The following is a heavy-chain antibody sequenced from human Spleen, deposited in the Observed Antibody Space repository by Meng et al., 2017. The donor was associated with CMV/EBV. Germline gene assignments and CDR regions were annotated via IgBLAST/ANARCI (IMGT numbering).Heavy chain of an antibody. CDR2: ISSTSTYI. CDR3: ARDPHDFWSGYYYYYGMDV. V-gene: IGHV3-21*01. Sequence: GESLKISCAASGFTFSSYSVTWVRQAPGKGLEWVSSISSTSTYIFYADSVKGRFTVSRDNAKNSLYLQMKSLRAEDTAVYYCARDPHDFWSGYYYYYGMDVWGQGTTVTVSS. CDR1: GFTFSSYS. J-gene: IGHJ6*02. D-gene: IGHD3-3*01.